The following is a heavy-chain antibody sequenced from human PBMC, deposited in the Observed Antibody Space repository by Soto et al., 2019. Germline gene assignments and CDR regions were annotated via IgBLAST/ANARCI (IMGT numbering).Heavy chain of an antibody. V-gene: IGHV3-11*01. D-gene: IGHD4-17*01. CDR1: GFTFSDYY. CDR2: ISNSGSHT. Sequence: QVQLVESGGGLVKPGGSLRIYCAASGFTFSDYYMSWIREAPGKGLEWLSYISNSGSHTYYKDSVKGRFTISRDNAKNSLYLQMNGLRADDTAVYYCARRVTVTTYDWCFDYWGQGILVTVSS. CDR3: ARRVTVTTYDWCFDY. J-gene: IGHJ4*02.